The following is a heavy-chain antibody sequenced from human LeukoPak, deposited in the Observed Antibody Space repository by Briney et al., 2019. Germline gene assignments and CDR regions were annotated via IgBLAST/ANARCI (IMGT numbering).Heavy chain of an antibody. J-gene: IGHJ1*01. V-gene: IGHV1-3*01. CDR2: INAGNGNT. CDR3: ARDIRGGGWSPASFQH. D-gene: IGHD2-15*01. Sequence: ASVKVSCTASGYTFTSYAMHWVRQAPGQRLEWMGWINAGNGNTKYSQKFQGRVTITADESTSTAYMELSSLRSEDTAVYYCARDIRGGGWSPASFQHWGQGTLVTVSS. CDR1: GYTFTSYA.